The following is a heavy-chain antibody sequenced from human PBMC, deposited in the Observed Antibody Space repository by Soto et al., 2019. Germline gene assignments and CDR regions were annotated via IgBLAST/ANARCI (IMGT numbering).Heavy chain of an antibody. D-gene: IGHD3-22*01. J-gene: IGHJ4*02. CDR2: ISGSSSYT. CDR1: GFTFSDYY. CDR3: ARDPRYYDSSGYSMFDY. V-gene: IGHV3-11*05. Sequence: GGSLRLSCAASGFTFSDYYMSWIRQAPGKGLEWVSYISGSSSYTNYADSVKGRFTISRDNAKNSLYLQMNSLRAEDTAVYYCARDPRYYDSSGYSMFDYWGQGTLVTVSS.